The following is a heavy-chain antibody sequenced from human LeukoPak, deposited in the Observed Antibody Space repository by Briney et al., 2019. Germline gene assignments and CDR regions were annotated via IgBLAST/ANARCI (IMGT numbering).Heavy chain of an antibody. Sequence: ASVKVSCKASGYSLRSFGITWVRQAPGQGLEWMGGISTYNGNTNYAQKLQGTGTMTTDTYTSTGYMELRSLSSDDTAVYYCARALAGGDYVSPDYWGQGTLVTVSS. CDR2: ISTYNGNT. D-gene: IGHD4-17*01. V-gene: IGHV1-18*01. CDR3: ARALAGGDYVSPDY. CDR1: GYSLRSFG. J-gene: IGHJ4*02.